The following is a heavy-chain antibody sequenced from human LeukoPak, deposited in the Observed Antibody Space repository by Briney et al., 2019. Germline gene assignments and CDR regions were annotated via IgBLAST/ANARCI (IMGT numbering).Heavy chain of an antibody. D-gene: IGHD6-13*01. V-gene: IGHV1-18*01. CDR1: GYTFTSYG. CDR2: ISTYSTNT. Sequence: ASVKVSCKASGYTFTSYGISWVRQAPGQGLEWMGWISTYSTNTNYAQKLQGRVTMTTDTSTGTAYMEMKSLRSDDSAVYYCARVRGAAGISYYFDYWGQGTLVTVSS. CDR3: ARVRGAAGISYYFDY. J-gene: IGHJ4*02.